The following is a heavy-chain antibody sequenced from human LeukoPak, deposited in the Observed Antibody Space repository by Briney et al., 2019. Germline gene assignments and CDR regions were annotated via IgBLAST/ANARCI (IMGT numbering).Heavy chain of an antibody. D-gene: IGHD6-13*01. CDR3: AREATRFGYSSSCCSPIDY. Sequence: SQTLSLTCTVSGGSISSGDYYWSWIRQPPGKGLEWIGYIYYSGSTYYNPSLKSRVTISVDTSKNQFSLKLTSVTAADAAVYYCAREATRFGYSSSCCSPIDYWGQGTLVTVSS. CDR2: IYYSGST. V-gene: IGHV4-30-4*01. J-gene: IGHJ4*02. CDR1: GGSISSGDYY.